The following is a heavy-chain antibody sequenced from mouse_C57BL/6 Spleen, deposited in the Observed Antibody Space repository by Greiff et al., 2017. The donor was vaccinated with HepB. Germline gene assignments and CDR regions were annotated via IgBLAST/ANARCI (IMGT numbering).Heavy chain of an antibody. J-gene: IGHJ2*01. Sequence: VQLQQPGAELVKPGASVKLSCKASGYTFTSYWMRWVKQRPGQGLEWIGMIHPNSGSTNYNEKFKSKATLTVDKSSSTAYMQLSSLTSEDSAVYYCAREGTSYYFDYWGQGTTLTVSS. V-gene: IGHV1-64*01. CDR3: AREGTSYYFDY. D-gene: IGHD3-3*01. CDR1: GYTFTSYW. CDR2: IHPNSGST.